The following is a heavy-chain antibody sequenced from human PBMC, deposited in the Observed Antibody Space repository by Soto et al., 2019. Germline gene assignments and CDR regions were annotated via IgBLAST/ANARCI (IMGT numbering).Heavy chain of an antibody. Sequence: SETLSLTCTVSGGSISTFSWSWIRQPPGKGLEWIGNISYTGSASYNPSLKSRVTISVDTSKDQFSLKLNSVTPADTAVYYCAGDRYSNTWSAYWGQGTLVTVSS. CDR3: AGDRYSNTWSAY. CDR1: GGSISTFS. J-gene: IGHJ4*02. D-gene: IGHD5-12*01. CDR2: ISYTGSA. V-gene: IGHV4-59*13.